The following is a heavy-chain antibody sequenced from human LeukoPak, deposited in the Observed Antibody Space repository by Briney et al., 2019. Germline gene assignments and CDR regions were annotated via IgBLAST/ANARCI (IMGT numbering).Heavy chain of an antibody. V-gene: IGHV3-7*01. Sequence: GGSLRLSCAASEFTFSSYWMSWVRQAPGKGLEWVANIQQDGSEKYYVDSAKGRFTILRDNAKNSLYLQMNSLRVEDTAVYYCARELGSYSSSSQGDYWGQGTLVTVSS. CDR1: EFTFSSYW. D-gene: IGHD6-6*01. J-gene: IGHJ4*02. CDR3: ARELGSYSSSSQGDY. CDR2: IQQDGSEK.